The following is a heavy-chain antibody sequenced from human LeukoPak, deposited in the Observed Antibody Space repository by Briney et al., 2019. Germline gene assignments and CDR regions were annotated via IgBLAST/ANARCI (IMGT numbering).Heavy chain of an antibody. CDR2: ISAYNGNT. CDR1: SYTFTSYG. Sequence: ASVKVSCKASSYTFTSYGISWVRQAPGQGLEWMGWISAYNGNTNYAQKLQGRVTMTTDTSTSTAYMDLRSLRSDDTAVFYCARVAPHRRLTSGWYYFDYWGQGTLVTVSS. CDR3: ARVAPHRRLTSGWYYFDY. V-gene: IGHV1-18*01. D-gene: IGHD6-19*01. J-gene: IGHJ4*02.